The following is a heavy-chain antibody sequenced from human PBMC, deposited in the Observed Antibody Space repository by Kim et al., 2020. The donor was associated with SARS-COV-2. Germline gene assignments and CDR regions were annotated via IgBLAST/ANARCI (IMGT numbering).Heavy chain of an antibody. CDR2: IYYSGST. V-gene: IGHV4-39*07. J-gene: IGHJ2*01. Sequence: SETLSLTCTVSGGSISSSSYYWGWIRQPPGKGLEWIGSIYYSGSTYYNPSLKSRVTISVDTSKNQFSLKLSSVTAADTAVYYCARDVPTTVTTSGYFDLWGRGTLVTVSS. CDR3: ARDVPTTVTTSGYFDL. CDR1: GGSISSSSYY. D-gene: IGHD4-17*01.